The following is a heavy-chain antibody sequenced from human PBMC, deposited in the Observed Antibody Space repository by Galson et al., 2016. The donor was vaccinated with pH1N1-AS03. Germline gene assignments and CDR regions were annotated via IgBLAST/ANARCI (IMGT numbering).Heavy chain of an antibody. J-gene: IGHJ4*02. CDR1: EFTFSSKW. D-gene: IGHD2-8*01. Sequence: SLRLSCAASEFTFSSKWMHWVRQAPGKGPVWVSRINADGSITSYADSVKGRFTISRDNAKNTLYLQMNSLRAEDTAVYYCARGNGRNFDCWGLGTLVTVSS. CDR3: ARGNGRNFDC. CDR2: INADGSIT. V-gene: IGHV3-74*01.